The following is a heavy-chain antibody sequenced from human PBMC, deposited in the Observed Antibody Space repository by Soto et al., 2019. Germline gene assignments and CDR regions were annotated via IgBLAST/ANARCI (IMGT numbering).Heavy chain of an antibody. D-gene: IGHD1-26*01. CDR1: GFTFSSYG. CDR2: ISYDGSNK. V-gene: IGHV3-30*18. CDR3: AKGGYYGMDV. J-gene: IGHJ6*02. Sequence: QEQLVESGGGVVQPGRSLRLSCAASGFTFSSYGMHWVRQAPGKGLEWVAVISYDGSNKYYADSVKGRFTISRDNSKNTLYLQMNSLRAEDTAVYYCAKGGYYGMDVWGQGPTVTVSS.